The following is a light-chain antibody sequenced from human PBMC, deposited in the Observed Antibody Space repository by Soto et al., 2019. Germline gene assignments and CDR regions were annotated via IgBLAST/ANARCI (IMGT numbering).Light chain of an antibody. J-gene: IGKJ4*01. CDR2: WAS. Sequence: DIVMTQSPDSLAVSLGERATINCKSSQSALYSSNNKNYLAWYQQKPGQPPKLLIYWASTRESGAPDRFSGSGSGTDFTLTISSLQAEDVSTYYCQQSYSTPLTVGGGTKVDIK. CDR1: QSALYSSNNKNY. V-gene: IGKV4-1*01. CDR3: QQSYSTPLT.